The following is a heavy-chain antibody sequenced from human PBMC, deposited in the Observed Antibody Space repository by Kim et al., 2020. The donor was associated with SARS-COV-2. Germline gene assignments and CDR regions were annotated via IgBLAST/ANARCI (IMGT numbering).Heavy chain of an antibody. V-gene: IGHV3-73*01. CDR3: TVTCSGGSCYSDYYYYGMDV. J-gene: IGHJ6*02. D-gene: IGHD2-15*01. CDR2: IRSKANSYAT. CDR1: GFTFSGSA. Sequence: GGSLRLSCAASGFTFSGSAMHWVRQASGKGLEWVGRIRSKANSYATAYAASVKGRFTISRDDSKNTAYLQMNSLKTEDTAVYYCTVTCSGGSCYSDYYYYGMDVWGQGTTVTVSS.